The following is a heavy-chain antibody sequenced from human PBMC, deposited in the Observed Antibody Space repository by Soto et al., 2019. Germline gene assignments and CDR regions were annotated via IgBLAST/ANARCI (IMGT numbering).Heavy chain of an antibody. CDR2: INHSGST. J-gene: IGHJ4*02. CDR1: GGSFSGYY. D-gene: IGHD3-10*01. CDR3: ARSRITMVRGVIITYFDY. Sequence: QVQLQQWGAGLLKPSETLSLTCAVYGGSFSGYYWSWIRQPPGKGLEWIGEINHSGSTNYNPSLQSRFTISVDTSKNQFSLKLSSVTAADTAVYYCARSRITMVRGVIITYFDYWGQGTLVTVSS. V-gene: IGHV4-34*01.